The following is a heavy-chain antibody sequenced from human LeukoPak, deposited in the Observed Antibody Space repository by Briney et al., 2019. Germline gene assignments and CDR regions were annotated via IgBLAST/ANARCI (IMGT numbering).Heavy chain of an antibody. V-gene: IGHV1-8*01. CDR3: ARVAWAGYYGSGSYAPYYMDV. J-gene: IGHJ6*03. Sequence: VKVSCKASGYTFTSYDINWVRQATGQGLEWMGWMNPNSGNTGYAQKFQGRVTMTRNTSISTAYMELSSLRSEDTAVYYCARVAWAGYYGSGSYAPYYMDVWGKGTTVTISS. CDR2: MNPNSGNT. D-gene: IGHD3-10*01. CDR1: GYTFTSYD.